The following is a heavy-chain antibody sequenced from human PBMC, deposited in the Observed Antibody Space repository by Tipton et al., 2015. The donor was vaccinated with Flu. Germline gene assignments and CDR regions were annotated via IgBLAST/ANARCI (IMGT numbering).Heavy chain of an antibody. CDR2: IYYSGST. D-gene: IGHD1-26*01. V-gene: IGHV4-59*08. CDR3: ARTPWELRVNHYTFWFDP. CDR1: GGSISSYY. Sequence: TLSLTCTVSGGSISSYYWRWIRQPPGKGLEWIGYIYYSGSTNYNPSLKSRDTISVDTSKNQFSLKLSSVTAADTAVYYCARTPWELRVNHYTFWFDPWGQATLVTVSS. J-gene: IGHJ5*02.